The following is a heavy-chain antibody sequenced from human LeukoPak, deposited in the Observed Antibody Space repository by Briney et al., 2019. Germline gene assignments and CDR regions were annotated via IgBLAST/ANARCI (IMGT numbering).Heavy chain of an antibody. J-gene: IGHJ4*02. V-gene: IGHV4-59*11. CDR1: GGPIRNHY. CDR2: VYYTGTT. CDR3: TSWGFDTLTGHGLDY. Sequence: PSETLSLTCTVSGGPIRNHYWTWIRQPPGKGLEWIAYVYYTGTTYFNPSLKSRVTISVDTSKNQFSLKLSSVTAADTAIYYCTSWGFDTLTGHGLDYWGQGALVTVSP. D-gene: IGHD3-9*01.